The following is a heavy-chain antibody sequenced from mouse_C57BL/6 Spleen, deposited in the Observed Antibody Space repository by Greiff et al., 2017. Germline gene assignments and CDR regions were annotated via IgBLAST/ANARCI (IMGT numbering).Heavy chain of an antibody. Sequence: QVQLQQPGAELVKPGASVKLSCKASGYTFTSSWMHWVKQRPGQGLEWIGMIHPNSGSTNYNEKFKSKATLTVDKSSSTAYMQLSSLTSEDSAVYYCARFITTVVALYYYAMDYWGQGTSVTVSS. J-gene: IGHJ4*01. CDR3: ARFITTVVALYYYAMDY. D-gene: IGHD1-1*01. CDR1: GYTFTSSW. V-gene: IGHV1-64*01. CDR2: IHPNSGST.